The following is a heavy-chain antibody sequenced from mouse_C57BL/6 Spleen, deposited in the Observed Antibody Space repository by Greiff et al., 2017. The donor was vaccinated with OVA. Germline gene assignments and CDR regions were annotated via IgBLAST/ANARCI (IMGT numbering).Heavy chain of an antibody. V-gene: IGHV1-42*01. CDR1: GYSFTGYY. CDR2: INPSTGGT. Sequence: VQLQQSGPELVKPGASVKISCNASGYSFTGYYMNWVKQRPEKRLEWIGEINPSTGGTTYNQKFKAKATLTVDKSSSTAYMQLKSLTSEDSAVYYCARDSSGYGFAYWGQGTLVTVSA. CDR3: ARDSSGYGFAY. J-gene: IGHJ3*01. D-gene: IGHD3-2*02.